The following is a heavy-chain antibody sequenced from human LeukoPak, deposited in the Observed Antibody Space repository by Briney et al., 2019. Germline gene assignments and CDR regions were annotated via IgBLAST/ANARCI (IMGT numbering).Heavy chain of an antibody. J-gene: IGHJ2*01. D-gene: IGHD2-15*01. CDR3: ARAEGFGYFDL. V-gene: IGHV3-13*01. Sequence: GGSLRLSCAASGFTFSSYDMHWVRQATGKGLEWVSAIGTAGDTYYPGSVKGRFTISRENAKNSLYLQMNSLGAGDTAVYYCARAEGFGYFDLWGRGTLVTVSS. CDR1: GFTFSSYD. CDR2: IGTAGDT.